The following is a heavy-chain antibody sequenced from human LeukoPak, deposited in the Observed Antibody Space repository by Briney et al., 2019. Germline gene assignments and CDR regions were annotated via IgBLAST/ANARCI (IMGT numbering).Heavy chain of an antibody. CDR3: ARADILTGYYPYYFDY. D-gene: IGHD3-9*01. Sequence: SGTLSLTCAVSGGSISSSNWWSWVRQPPGKGLEWIGEIYHSGSTNYNPSLKSRVTISVDKSKNQFSLKLSSVTAADTAVYYCARADILTGYYPYYFDYWGQGTLVTVSS. CDR2: IYHSGST. V-gene: IGHV4-4*02. CDR1: GGSISSSNW. J-gene: IGHJ4*02.